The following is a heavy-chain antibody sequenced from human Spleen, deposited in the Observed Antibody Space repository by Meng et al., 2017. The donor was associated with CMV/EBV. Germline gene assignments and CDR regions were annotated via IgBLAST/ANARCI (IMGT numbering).Heavy chain of an antibody. Sequence: GGSLRLSCVASGFTFSDYYMSWIRQAPGKGLEWISYISSSGSVIRYADSVEGRFTISRDNAKNSLYLQMNSLRAEDTAVYYCARDPTVRLRGPFDPWGQGTLVTVSS. CDR3: ARDPTVRLRGPFDP. CDR1: GFTFSDYY. J-gene: IGHJ5*02. V-gene: IGHV3-11*01. D-gene: IGHD1-14*01. CDR2: ISSSGSVI.